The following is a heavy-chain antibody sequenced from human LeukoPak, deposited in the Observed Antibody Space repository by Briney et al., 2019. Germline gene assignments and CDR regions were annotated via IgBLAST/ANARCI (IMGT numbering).Heavy chain of an antibody. Sequence: SETLSLTCTVSGNSISSGYYWGWIRQPPGKGLEWIGSIYQSGSTYYNPSLKSRVTISVDTSKNQFSLKLSSVTAADTAVYYCARTTEGGYTYNYFYYYYMDVWGKGTTVTISS. CDR2: IYQSGST. CDR1: GNSISSGYY. CDR3: ARTTEGGYTYNYFYYYYMDV. J-gene: IGHJ6*03. V-gene: IGHV4-38-2*02. D-gene: IGHD5-18*01.